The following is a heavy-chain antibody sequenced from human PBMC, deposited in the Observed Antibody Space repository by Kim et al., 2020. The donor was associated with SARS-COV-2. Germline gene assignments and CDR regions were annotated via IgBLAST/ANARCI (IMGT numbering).Heavy chain of an antibody. D-gene: IGHD6-13*01. CDR1: GGNFSSYD. V-gene: IGHV1-69*13. CDR3: ARDVGRSWYHDAFDI. Sequence: SVKVSCKASGGNFSSYDISWVRQAPGQGLEWMGGIIPIFGTANYAQKFQGRVTITADESTSTAYMELSSLRSEDTAVYYCARDVGRSWYHDAFDIWGQGTMVTVSS. J-gene: IGHJ3*02. CDR2: IIPIFGTA.